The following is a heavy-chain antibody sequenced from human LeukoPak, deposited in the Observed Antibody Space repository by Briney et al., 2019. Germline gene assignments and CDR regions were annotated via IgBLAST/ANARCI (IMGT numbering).Heavy chain of an antibody. Sequence: SETLSLTCTVSGDSVSSYYWSWIRQPPGKGLEWVGYINYSGSTNYNPSLKSRVTISGDTSKNQFSLKLSSVTAADTAVYYCASSPPGTEYFHHWGQGTLVTVSS. CDR2: INYSGST. V-gene: IGHV4-59*08. CDR3: ASSPPGTEYFHH. J-gene: IGHJ1*01. CDR1: GDSVSSYY.